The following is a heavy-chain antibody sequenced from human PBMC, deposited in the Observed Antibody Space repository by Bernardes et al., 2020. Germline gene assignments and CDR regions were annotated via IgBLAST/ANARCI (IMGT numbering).Heavy chain of an antibody. CDR1: GYTFTSYG. J-gene: IGHJ4*02. CDR2: ISAYNGNT. Sequence: SVTVSFKASGYTFTSYGISWVRQSPGQGLEWMGWISAYNGNTNYAQKLQGRVTMTTDTSTSTAYMELRSLRSDDTAVYYCARDGMGAVAGSGYWGQGTLVTVSS. D-gene: IGHD6-19*01. V-gene: IGHV1-18*01. CDR3: ARDGMGAVAGSGY.